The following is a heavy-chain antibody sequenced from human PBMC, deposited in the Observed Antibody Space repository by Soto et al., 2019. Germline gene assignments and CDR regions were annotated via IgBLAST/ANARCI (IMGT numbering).Heavy chain of an antibody. J-gene: IGHJ5*02. V-gene: IGHV5-10-1*01. CDR1: GYSFTSYW. Sequence: EVQLVQSGAEVKKPGESLRISCKGSGYSFTSYWISWVRQVPGKGLEWMGRIDPSDSYTNYSPSFQGHVTISAAKSISTAYLQWSSLKASDPAMYYCARHGLTMVRGVRDWFDAWGQGTLLTVSS. CDR2: IDPSDSYT. D-gene: IGHD3-10*01. CDR3: ARHGLTMVRGVRDWFDA.